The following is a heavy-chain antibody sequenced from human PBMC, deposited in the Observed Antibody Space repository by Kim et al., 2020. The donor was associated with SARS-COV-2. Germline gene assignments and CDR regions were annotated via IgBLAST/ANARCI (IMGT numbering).Heavy chain of an antibody. CDR2: ISNGGINI. Sequence: GGSLRLSCAASGFTFSDYYMSWIRQAPGKGLEWVSYISNGGINIYYADSVKGRFTISRDNSKNSLYLQMNSLRAEDTAVYYCARQGGYYYDSRDAFDIWGQGTMVTVSS. V-gene: IGHV3-11*01. J-gene: IGHJ3*02. CDR1: GFTFSDYY. D-gene: IGHD3-22*01. CDR3: ARQGGYYYDSRDAFDI.